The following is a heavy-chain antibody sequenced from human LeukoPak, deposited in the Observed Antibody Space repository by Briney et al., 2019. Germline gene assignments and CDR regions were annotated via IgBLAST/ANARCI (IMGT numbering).Heavy chain of an antibody. D-gene: IGHD3-3*02. V-gene: IGHV3-21*06. J-gene: IGHJ6*02. CDR2: ISESSSHR. CDR3: ARDRAAFARIGGMDV. CDR1: RFIFSSYS. Sequence: PGGSLRLSCEASRFIFSSYSMNWVRQAPVKVLEWLSYISESSSHRYYADSVKGRFTISRDNAKNSLYLEMNGLRAEDTATYYCARDRAAFARIGGMDVWGQGTTVTVSS.